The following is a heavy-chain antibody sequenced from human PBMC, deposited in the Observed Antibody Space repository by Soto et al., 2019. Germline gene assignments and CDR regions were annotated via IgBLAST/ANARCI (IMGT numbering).Heavy chain of an antibody. D-gene: IGHD2-2*01. CDR1: GYMFTKSA. Sequence: ASVKVSCKASGYMFTKSAMHWVRQAPGQRLEWMGWISGDSGNTKYSPKLQDRVTITRDTSASTAYMEPSSLRSEDTAVYYCARTLQLLLPDYYYGMDVWGQGTTVTVSS. CDR2: ISGDSGNT. J-gene: IGHJ6*02. CDR3: ARTLQLLLPDYYYGMDV. V-gene: IGHV1-3*01.